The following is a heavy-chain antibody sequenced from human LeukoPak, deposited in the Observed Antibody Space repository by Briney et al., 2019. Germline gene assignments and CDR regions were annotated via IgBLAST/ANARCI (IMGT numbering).Heavy chain of an antibody. CDR1: GFIFSDYG. D-gene: IGHD6-19*01. Sequence: GRSLRLSCVASGFIFSDYGIQWVRQAPGKGLEWVAVIAYDGNNTYYGDSVRGRFTISRDNSKNTLYLQMNSLRAEDTAVYYCARDPRAYSSGWYGEIDYWGQGTLVTVSS. J-gene: IGHJ4*02. V-gene: IGHV3-30*03. CDR2: IAYDGNNT. CDR3: ARDPRAYSSGWYGEIDY.